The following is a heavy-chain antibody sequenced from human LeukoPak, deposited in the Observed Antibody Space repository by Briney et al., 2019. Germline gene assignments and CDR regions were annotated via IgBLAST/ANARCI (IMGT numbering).Heavy chain of an antibody. V-gene: IGHV3-11*01. CDR1: GFTFSDYY. D-gene: IGHD3-22*01. J-gene: IGHJ4*02. CDR3: ARDPHYYDSSGYVDY. Sequence: GGSLRLSCAASGFTFSDYYMSWIRQSPGKGLEWVTYISSSGSTIYYADSVKGRFTISRDNAKNSLYLQMNSLRAEDTAVYYCARDPHYYDSSGYVDYWGQGTLVTVSS. CDR2: ISSSGSTI.